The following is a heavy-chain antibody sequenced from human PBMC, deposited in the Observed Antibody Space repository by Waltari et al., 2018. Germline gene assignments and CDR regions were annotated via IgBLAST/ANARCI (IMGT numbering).Heavy chain of an antibody. CDR2: ISNDGSVT. Sequence: EEQLVESGGNLVQPGGSLRLACAAYGFIISCDWMYWVRQAPGKGLVWVSRISNDGSVTGYADSVKGRFTISRDNAKNTLYLQMNSLRPEDTAVYYCGRSMYVWGHGTTVTVSS. CDR3: GRSMYV. V-gene: IGHV3-74*01. CDR1: GFIISCDW. J-gene: IGHJ6*02.